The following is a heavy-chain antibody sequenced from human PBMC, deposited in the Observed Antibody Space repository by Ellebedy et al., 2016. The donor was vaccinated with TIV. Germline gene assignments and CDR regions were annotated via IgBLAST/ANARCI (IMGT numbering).Heavy chain of an antibody. CDR1: GFTFSSYA. J-gene: IGHJ4*02. CDR2: ISGSGDST. V-gene: IGHV3-23*01. CDR3: AKPYCSGGYCYWGYYFDS. Sequence: GESLKISCAGSGFTFSSYAMSWVRQAPGEGLEWVSAISGSGDSTYYADSEKGRFTISRDNSKNTLYLQMNSLRAEDTAVYYCAKPYCSGGYCYWGYYFDSWGQGSLVTVSS. D-gene: IGHD2-21*01.